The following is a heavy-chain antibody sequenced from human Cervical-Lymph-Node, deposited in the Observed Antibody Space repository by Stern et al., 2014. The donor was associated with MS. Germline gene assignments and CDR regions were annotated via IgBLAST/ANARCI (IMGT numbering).Heavy chain of an antibody. Sequence: EVQLVESGGGLIQPGRSLRLSCAASGFTFDDYAMHWVRQAPGKGLEWVSGITWDSSSLDYADSVKGRFPISRDNAKNSLYLQVDSLRPEDTAFYYCARARRVATRRSAYYYYGMDVWGHGTAVTVSS. CDR1: GFTFDDYA. J-gene: IGHJ6*02. V-gene: IGHV3-9*01. CDR2: ITWDSSSL. D-gene: IGHD6-6*01. CDR3: ARARRVATRRSAYYYYGMDV.